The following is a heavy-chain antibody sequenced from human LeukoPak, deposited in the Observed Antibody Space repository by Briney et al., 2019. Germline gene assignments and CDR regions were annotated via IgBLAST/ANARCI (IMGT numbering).Heavy chain of an antibody. V-gene: IGHV4-4*02. CDR1: GGSISSSNW. CDR2: IYHSGST. D-gene: IGHD2-15*01. J-gene: IGHJ4*02. CDR3: ARGALRVFDY. Sequence: SETLSLTCAVSGGSISSSNWWSWVRQPPGKGLEWIGEIYHSGSTYYNPSLKSRVTISVDTSKNQFSLKLSSVTAADTAVYYCARGALRVFDYWGQGTLVTVSS.